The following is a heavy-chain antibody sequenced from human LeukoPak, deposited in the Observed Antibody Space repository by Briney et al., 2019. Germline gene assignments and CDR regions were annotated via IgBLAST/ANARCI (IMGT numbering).Heavy chain of an antibody. V-gene: IGHV3-21*01. CDR3: AREGYCSSTSCCPGGFDP. J-gene: IGHJ5*02. CDR1: GFTFSSYS. D-gene: IGHD2-2*01. Sequence: GGSLRLSCAASGFTFSSYSMNWVRRAPGKGLEWVSSISSSSSYIYYADSVKGRFTISRDNAKNSLYLQMNSLRAEDTAVYYCAREGYCSSTSCCPGGFDPWGQGTLVTVSS. CDR2: ISSSSSYI.